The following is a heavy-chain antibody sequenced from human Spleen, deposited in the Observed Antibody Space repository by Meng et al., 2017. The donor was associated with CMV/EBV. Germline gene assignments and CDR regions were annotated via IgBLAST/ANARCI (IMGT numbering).Heavy chain of an antibody. V-gene: IGHV3-30*02. CDR2: IRTGGSHS. D-gene: IGHD3-10*01. J-gene: IGHJ5*02. CDR1: GFTSNNYG. CDR3: AKDIPMRRGVTAWFDP. Sequence: GGSLRLSCSPSGFTSNNYGMHWVRQAPGKGLEWVAFIRTGGSHSFHAESVKGRFTISRDNSNNTLYLQLNSLRAEDTGVYFCAKDIPMRRGVTAWFDPLGQGTLVTVSS.